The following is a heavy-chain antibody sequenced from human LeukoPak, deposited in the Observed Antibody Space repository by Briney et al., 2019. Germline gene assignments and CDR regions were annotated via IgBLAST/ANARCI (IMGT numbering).Heavy chain of an antibody. D-gene: IGHD3-22*01. Sequence: GGSLRLSCVASGFAFSDYWMNWVRPAPGKGLEWVAVIWYDGSNKYYADSVKGRFTISRDNSKNTLYLQMNSLRAEDTAVYYCARDQGSSGYITSLFDYWGQGTLVTVSS. J-gene: IGHJ4*02. CDR3: ARDQGSSGYITSLFDY. V-gene: IGHV3-33*08. CDR1: GFAFSDYW. CDR2: IWYDGSNK.